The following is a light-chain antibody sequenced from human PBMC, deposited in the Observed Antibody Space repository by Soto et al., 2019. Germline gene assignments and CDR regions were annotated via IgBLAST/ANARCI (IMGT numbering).Light chain of an antibody. Sequence: EIVLTQSPGTLSLSPGERATLSCRASQSVSSSYLAWYQQKPGQAPRLLIYGASNRATGIPDSFSGSGSGTDFTLTITRLEPEDFAMYYCQQYGSSRTFGQGTKVDIK. J-gene: IGKJ1*01. CDR1: QSVSSSY. V-gene: IGKV3-20*01. CDR3: QQYGSSRT. CDR2: GAS.